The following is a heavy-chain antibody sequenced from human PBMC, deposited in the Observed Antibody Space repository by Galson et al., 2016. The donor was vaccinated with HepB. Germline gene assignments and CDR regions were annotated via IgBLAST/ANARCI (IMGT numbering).Heavy chain of an antibody. D-gene: IGHD5-12*01. CDR3: AKDTSGYDWVYFDY. V-gene: IGHV3-23*01. CDR1: GVTFSSYA. Sequence: SLRLSCAASGVTFSSYAMSWVRQAPGKGLEWVSVISGSGGSTYYADSVKGRFTISRDNSKNTLYLQMNSLGAEDTAVYYCAKDTSGYDWVYFDYWGQGTTVTVSS. CDR2: ISGSGGST. J-gene: IGHJ4*02.